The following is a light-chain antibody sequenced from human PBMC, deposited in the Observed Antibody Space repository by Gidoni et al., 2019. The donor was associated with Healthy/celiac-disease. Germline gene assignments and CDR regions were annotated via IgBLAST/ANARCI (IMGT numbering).Light chain of an antibody. CDR1: KLGDNY. CDR3: QAWDSSTAVV. Sequence: SYELTQPPSVSVSPGHTASITCPGDKLGDNYSCWYQQKPGHPPVLVLYQDSKRPSGIPDRFSGSNSGNTATLTISGTQAMDEADYYCQAWDSSTAVVFGGGTKLTVL. V-gene: IGLV3-1*01. CDR2: QDS. J-gene: IGLJ2*01.